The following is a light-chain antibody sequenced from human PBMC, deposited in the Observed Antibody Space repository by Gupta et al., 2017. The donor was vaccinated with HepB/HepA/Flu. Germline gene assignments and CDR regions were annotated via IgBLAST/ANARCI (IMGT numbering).Light chain of an antibody. V-gene: IGKV4-1*01. CDR1: QSVLYSSNNKNY. CDR2: GAS. CDR3: QQDDSTPLT. Sequence: EIVMTQSPESLAVSLGERGTINCKSSQSVLYSSNNKNYLAWYQQKPGQPPKLLIYGASTRESGVPDRFSGSGSRTDFNLAISSLQAEDVAVYYGQQDDSTPLTFGQGTKVEIK. J-gene: IGKJ1*01.